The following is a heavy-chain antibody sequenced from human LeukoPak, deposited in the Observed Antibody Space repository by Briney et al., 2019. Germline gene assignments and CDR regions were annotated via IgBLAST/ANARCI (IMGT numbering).Heavy chain of an antibody. D-gene: IGHD6-6*01. CDR2: ISGSGGST. Sequence: GGSLRLSCAASGFTFSNYAMSWARQAPGKGLEWVSAISGSGGSTYYADSVKGRFTISRDNSKNTLYLQMNSLRAEDTAVYYCAKDLYSSSWYYGMDVWGQGTTVTVSS. V-gene: IGHV3-23*01. CDR1: GFTFSNYA. J-gene: IGHJ6*02. CDR3: AKDLYSSSWYYGMDV.